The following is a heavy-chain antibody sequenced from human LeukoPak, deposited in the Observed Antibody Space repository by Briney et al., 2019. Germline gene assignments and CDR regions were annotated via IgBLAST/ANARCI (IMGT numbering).Heavy chain of an antibody. D-gene: IGHD2-15*01. J-gene: IGHJ3*02. Sequence: GESLKISCKGSGYSFTSYWIGWVRQMPGKGLEWMGIIYPGDSDTRYSPSFQGQVTISADKSISTAYLQWSSLKASDTAMYYCASPAHVAPTHREAFDIWGQGTMVTVSS. CDR3: ASPAHVAPTHREAFDI. CDR1: GYSFTSYW. V-gene: IGHV5-51*01. CDR2: IYPGDSDT.